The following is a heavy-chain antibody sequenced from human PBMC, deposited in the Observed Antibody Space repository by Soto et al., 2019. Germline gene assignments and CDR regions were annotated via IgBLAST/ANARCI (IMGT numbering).Heavy chain of an antibody. Sequence: GGSLRLSCAASGFTFSSYWMSWVRQAPGKGLEWVANIKQDGSEKYYVDSVKGRFTISRDNAKNSLYLQMNSLRAEDTAVYYCARADYYDSSGLWVYWGQGTLVTVSS. CDR3: ARADYYDSSGLWVY. V-gene: IGHV3-7*01. D-gene: IGHD3-22*01. CDR2: IKQDGSEK. J-gene: IGHJ4*02. CDR1: GFTFSSYW.